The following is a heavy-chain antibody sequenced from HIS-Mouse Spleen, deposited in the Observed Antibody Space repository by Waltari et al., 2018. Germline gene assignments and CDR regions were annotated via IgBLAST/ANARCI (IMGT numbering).Heavy chain of an antibody. D-gene: IGHD4-4*01. CDR3: ARDLGEGYSNYYFDY. Sequence: EVQLVESGGGLVQPGGSLRLSCAASGLTFSSYSMNRVRQARGKGLELVSYISRSNSTIYYADSVKGRFTISRDNAKNSLYLQMNSLRAEDTAVYYCARDLGEGYSNYYFDYWGQGTLVTVSS. J-gene: IGHJ4*02. CDR2: ISRSNSTI. CDR1: GLTFSSYS. V-gene: IGHV3-48*01.